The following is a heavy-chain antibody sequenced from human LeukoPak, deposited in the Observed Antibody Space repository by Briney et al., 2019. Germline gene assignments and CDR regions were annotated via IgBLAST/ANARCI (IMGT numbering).Heavy chain of an antibody. V-gene: IGHV1-18*04. Sequence: ASVKVSCKASGCTFTNYGISWVRQAPGQGLEWMGWISAYNGNTNYAQKLQGRVTMTTDTSTTTAYMELRSLRSDDTALYYCARDDPRYSYGGDYWGQGTLVTVSS. CDR3: ARDDPRYSYGGDY. CDR2: ISAYNGNT. J-gene: IGHJ4*02. CDR1: GCTFTNYG. D-gene: IGHD5-18*01.